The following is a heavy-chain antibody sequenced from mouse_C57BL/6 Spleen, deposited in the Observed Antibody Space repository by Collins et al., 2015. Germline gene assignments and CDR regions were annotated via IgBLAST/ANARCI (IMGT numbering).Heavy chain of an antibody. CDR2: IYPGDGDT. D-gene: IGHD1-1*01. CDR1: GYAFSSSW. V-gene: IGHV1-82*01. CDR3: AREGSRYAMDY. Sequence: QVQLQQSGPELVKPGASVKISCKASGYAFSSSWMNWVKQRPGQGLEWIGRIYPGDGDTNYNGKFKGEATLTADKSSSTAYMQLSSLTSVDSAVYFCAREGSRYAMDYWGQGTSVTVSS. J-gene: IGHJ4*01.